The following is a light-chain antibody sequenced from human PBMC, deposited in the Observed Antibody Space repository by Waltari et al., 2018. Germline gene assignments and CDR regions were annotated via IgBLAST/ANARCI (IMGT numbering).Light chain of an antibody. CDR2: DAS. CDR1: QSISSY. CDR3: QQYDKWPLT. J-gene: IGKJ4*01. Sequence: DIVMTQSPATLSVSPGERVTPSCRASQSISSYLAWYQQKPGQAPRLLIHDASTRATSIPARFGGSGSGTEFTLTISSLQSEDFAVYYCQQYDKWPLTFGGGTEVEIK. V-gene: IGKV3-15*01.